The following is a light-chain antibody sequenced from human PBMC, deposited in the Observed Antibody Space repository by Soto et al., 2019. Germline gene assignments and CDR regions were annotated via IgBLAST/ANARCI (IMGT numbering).Light chain of an antibody. CDR2: DAS. J-gene: IGKJ1*01. V-gene: IGKV3-11*01. CDR3: QQRGNWPPTWT. Sequence: EIVLTQSPVTLSLSPGERATLSCRASQSVSSYLAWYQQNPGQSPRLLIYDASSRATGIPARFSGSGSETDVNLTISSLEPEDFAVYYCQQRGNWPPTWTFGQGTKVEIK. CDR1: QSVSSY.